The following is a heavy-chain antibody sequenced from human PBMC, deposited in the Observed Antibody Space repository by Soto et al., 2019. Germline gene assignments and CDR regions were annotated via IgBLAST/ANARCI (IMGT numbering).Heavy chain of an antibody. J-gene: IGHJ3*02. CDR3: ARGGGLAYYDSWSGYYSAFDI. Sequence: SMTLSLNCSSTNASIGSSSYYWGWIRQTTGKGLELIGSIYYSGYTYYNPSLKSRVTISVDTSKNQFSLKLSSVTAADTAVYYCARGGGLAYYDSWSGYYSAFDIWGQGTMVT. CDR1: NASIGSSSYY. D-gene: IGHD3-3*01. CDR2: IYYSGYT. V-gene: IGHV4-39*01.